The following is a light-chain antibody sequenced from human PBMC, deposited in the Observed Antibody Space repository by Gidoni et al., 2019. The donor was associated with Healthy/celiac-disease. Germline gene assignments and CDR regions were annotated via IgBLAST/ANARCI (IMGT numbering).Light chain of an antibody. CDR3: QAWDSRTYVV. V-gene: IGLV3-1*01. CDR2: HDR. CDR1: KLGDNS. Sequence: SYELTQPPSVSVSPGQTASLTCSGDKLGDNSAGWYQQKPGQSPVLVIDHDRKRPSGIPERLSGANAGNTATLTIRGTQAMDEADDYCQAWDSRTYVVFGGGPKLTVL. J-gene: IGLJ2*01.